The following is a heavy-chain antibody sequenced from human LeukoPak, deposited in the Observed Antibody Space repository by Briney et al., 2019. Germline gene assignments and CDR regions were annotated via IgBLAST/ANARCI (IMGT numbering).Heavy chain of an antibody. D-gene: IGHD5-12*01. J-gene: IGHJ4*02. CDR3: ARQVATFTYYFDY. Sequence: SQTLSLTCAISGDSVSSTSAARNWIRQSPSRGLEWLGRTYYGSKWYNDYAVSVKGRITINSDTSKNQFSLQLNSVTPEDTAVYYCARQVATFTYYFDYWGQGTLVTVSS. CDR2: TYYGSKWYN. CDR1: GDSVSSTSAA. V-gene: IGHV6-1*01.